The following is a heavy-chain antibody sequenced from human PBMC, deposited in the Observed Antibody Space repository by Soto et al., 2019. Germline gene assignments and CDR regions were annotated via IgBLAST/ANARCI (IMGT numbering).Heavy chain of an antibody. V-gene: IGHV3-30*18. CDR3: SKVRHSSGWLYYYYGMDV. Sequence: QVQLVESGGGVVQPGRSLRLSCAASGFTFSSYGMHWVRQAPGKGLEWVAVISYDGSNKYYADSVKGRFTISRDNSKKTLYLQMNRLRAEDTAVYYCSKVRHSSGWLYYYYGMDVWGQGTTVTVSS. J-gene: IGHJ6*02. CDR1: GFTFSSYG. CDR2: ISYDGSNK. D-gene: IGHD6-19*01.